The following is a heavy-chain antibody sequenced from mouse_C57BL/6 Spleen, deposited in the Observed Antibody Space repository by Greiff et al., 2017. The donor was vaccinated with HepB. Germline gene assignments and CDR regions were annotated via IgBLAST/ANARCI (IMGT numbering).Heavy chain of an antibody. CDR1: GYTFTDYN. CDR2: INPNNGGT. Sequence: EVQLQQSGPELVKPGASVKIPCKASGYTFTDYNMDWVKQSHGKSLEWIGDINPNNGGTIYNQKFKGKATLTVDKSSSTAYMELRSLTSEDTAVYYCARGGVRYGSSHFDYWGQGTTLTVSS. V-gene: IGHV1-18*01. J-gene: IGHJ2*01. D-gene: IGHD1-1*01. CDR3: ARGGVRYGSSHFDY.